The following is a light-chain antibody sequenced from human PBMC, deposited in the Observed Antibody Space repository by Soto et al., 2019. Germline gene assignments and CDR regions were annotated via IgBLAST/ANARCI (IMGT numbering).Light chain of an antibody. J-gene: IGLJ3*02. CDR1: SSNIGSNP. V-gene: IGLV1-44*01. Sequence: QSVLTQPPSASGTPGQRVTISCSGSSSNIGSNPVNWYQQLPGTAPRLLIYSNNQRPSRVPDRFSGSTSGTSASLAISGLQSEDEADYYCAAWDDSLNGGVFGGGTKVTVL. CDR3: AAWDDSLNGGV. CDR2: SNN.